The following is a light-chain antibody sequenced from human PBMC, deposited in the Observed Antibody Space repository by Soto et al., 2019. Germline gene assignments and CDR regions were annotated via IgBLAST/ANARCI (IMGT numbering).Light chain of an antibody. V-gene: IGKV3-15*01. CDR1: QDVMYD. Sequence: EIVLTQSPAALSVSPGGRATLSCRASQDVMYDLAWYQQKPGQAPRLLVYGASTRATDAPPRFRGSGSGREFSLTISSLQSEDFATYYCQHYNDFLLIFGPGTTVDIK. CDR2: GAS. CDR3: QHYNDFLLI. J-gene: IGKJ3*01.